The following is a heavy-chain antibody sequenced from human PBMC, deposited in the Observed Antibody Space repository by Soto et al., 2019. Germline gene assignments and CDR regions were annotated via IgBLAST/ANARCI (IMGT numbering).Heavy chain of an antibody. CDR3: VRSGDNYNLLDY. CDR2: SSNSGSFT. CDR1: GFTFSDHY. Sequence: GGSLRLSCAALGFTFSDHYMSWIRQAPGKGLEWIGYSSNSGSFTRYADSVKGRFSISRDNAKNSLYLQINSLRGDDTAIYYCVRSGDNYNLLDYWGQGT. D-gene: IGHD1-1*01. J-gene: IGHJ4*02. V-gene: IGHV3-11*06.